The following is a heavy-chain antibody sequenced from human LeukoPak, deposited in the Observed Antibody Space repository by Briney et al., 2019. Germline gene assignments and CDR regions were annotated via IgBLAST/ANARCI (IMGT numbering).Heavy chain of an antibody. Sequence: SETLSLTCAVYGGSFSGYYWSWIRQPPGKGLEWIGEINHSGSTNYNPSLKSRVTISVDTSKNQFSLKLSSVTAADTAVHYCARIRKTYYYGSGSYFDYWGQGTLVTVSS. J-gene: IGHJ4*02. CDR2: INHSGST. D-gene: IGHD3-10*01. CDR1: GGSFSGYY. V-gene: IGHV4-34*01. CDR3: ARIRKTYYYGSGSYFDY.